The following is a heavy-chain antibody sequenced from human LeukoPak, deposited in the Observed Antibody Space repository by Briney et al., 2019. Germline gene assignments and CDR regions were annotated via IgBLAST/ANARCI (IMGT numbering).Heavy chain of an antibody. CDR3: ARGRPEVVIRSPLDY. CDR2: INPSGGST. V-gene: IGHV1-46*01. CDR1: GYTFTSYY. J-gene: IGHJ4*02. D-gene: IGHD2-21*01. Sequence: ASVKVSCKASGYTFTSYYMHWVRQAPGQGLEWMGIINPSGGSTSYAQKFQGRVTMTRNTSISTAYMELSSLRSEDTAVYYCARGRPEVVIRSPLDYWGQGTLVTVSS.